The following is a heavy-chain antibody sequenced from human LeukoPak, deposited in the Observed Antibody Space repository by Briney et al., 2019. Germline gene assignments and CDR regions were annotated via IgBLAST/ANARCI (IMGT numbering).Heavy chain of an antibody. D-gene: IGHD2-15*01. J-gene: IGHJ4*02. CDR2: IDHNGNEK. V-gene: IGHV3-7*01. Sequence: PGGSLRLSCEASGFIFSDYWMTWVRQAPGKGLEWVANIDHNGNEKNYVDSVKGRLTISRDNAKNSLYLQMNSLRAEDTAVYYCARQGDEYTPELDYWGQGTLVTVSS. CDR3: ARQGDEYTPELDY. CDR1: GFIFSDYW.